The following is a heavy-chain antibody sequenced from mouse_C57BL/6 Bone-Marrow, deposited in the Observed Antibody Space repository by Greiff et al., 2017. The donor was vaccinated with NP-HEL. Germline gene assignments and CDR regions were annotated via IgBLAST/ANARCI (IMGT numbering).Heavy chain of an antibody. CDR2: IDPETGGT. V-gene: IGHV1-15*01. CDR1: GYTFTDYE. CDR3: TRYNFDY. Sequence: VHLVESGAELVRPGASVTLSCKASGYTFTDYEMHWVKQTPVHGLEWIGAIDPETGGTAYNQKFKGKAILTADKSSSTAYMELRSLTSEDSAVYYCTRYNFDYWGQGTTLTVSS. J-gene: IGHJ2*01.